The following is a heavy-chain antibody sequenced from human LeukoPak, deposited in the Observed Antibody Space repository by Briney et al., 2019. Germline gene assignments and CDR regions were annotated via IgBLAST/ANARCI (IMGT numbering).Heavy chain of an antibody. D-gene: IGHD5-12*01. V-gene: IGHV1-69*04. CDR3: ARDRDIAEKLGRPTYYYGMDV. CDR1: VGTFSSYA. CDR2: IIPIFGIA. J-gene: IGHJ6*02. Sequence: ASLKGSCKASVGTFSSYAISWVRQAPGRGLEWRGNIIPIFGIANYAQKFQGTVTITADKSTSTAYMELSSLRSEDTAVYYCARDRDIAEKLGRPTYYYGMDVWGQGTTVTVSS.